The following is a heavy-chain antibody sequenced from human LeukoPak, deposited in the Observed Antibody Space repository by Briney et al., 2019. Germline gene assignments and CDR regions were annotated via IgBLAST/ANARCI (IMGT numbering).Heavy chain of an antibody. CDR1: GFTVSSNY. Sequence: PGGSLRLSCAASGFTVSSNYMSWVRQAPGKGLDWVSVIYSGGSTYYADSVKGRFTISRDNSKNTLYLQMNSLRAEDTAVYYCASEYYYDSSGYFWDWGQGTLVTVSS. D-gene: IGHD3-22*01. J-gene: IGHJ4*02. V-gene: IGHV3-66*02. CDR3: ASEYYYDSSGYFWD. CDR2: IYSGGST.